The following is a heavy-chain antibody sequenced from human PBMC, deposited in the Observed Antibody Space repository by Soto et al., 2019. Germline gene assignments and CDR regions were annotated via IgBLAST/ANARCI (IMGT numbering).Heavy chain of an antibody. V-gene: IGHV4-4*02. Sequence: QVQLQESGPGLVKPSGTLSLTCTVSGGSMSSSNWWNWVRQPPGKGLEWIGETHHSGRTNYNRSLKMRVTISVDKTKIHFSLKLSSVTAADTAVYYCPRSEATVLDYWGQGTLVTVSS. J-gene: IGHJ4*02. D-gene: IGHD4-17*01. CDR3: PRSEATVLDY. CDR1: GGSMSSSNW. CDR2: THHSGRT.